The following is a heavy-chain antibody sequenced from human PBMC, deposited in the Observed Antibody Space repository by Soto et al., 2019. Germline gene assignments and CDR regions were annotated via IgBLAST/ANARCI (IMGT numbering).Heavy chain of an antibody. V-gene: IGHV3-9*01. Sequence: PGGSLRLSCAASGFTFDDYAMHWVRQAPGKGLEWVSCISWNSGSIGYADSVKGRFTISRDNAKNSLYLQMNSLRAEDTALYYCARCIGSDFWSGYRNWGQGTLVTVS. CDR1: GFTFDDYA. D-gene: IGHD3-3*01. CDR3: ARCIGSDFWSGYRN. CDR2: ISWNSGSI. J-gene: IGHJ4*02.